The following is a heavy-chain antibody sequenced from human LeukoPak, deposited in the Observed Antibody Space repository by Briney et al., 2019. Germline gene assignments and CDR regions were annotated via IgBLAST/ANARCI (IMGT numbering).Heavy chain of an antibody. Sequence: SETLSLTCTVSGGSISSSSYYWGWIRQPPGKGLEWIGSIYYSGSTYYNPSLKSRVTISVDTSKNQFSLKLTSVTAADTAVYYCARLSVIVGSTLEYYYYYMDVWGQGTTVTVSS. CDR2: IYYSGST. CDR3: ARLSVIVGSTLEYYYYYMDV. D-gene: IGHD1-26*01. V-gene: IGHV4-39*07. CDR1: GGSISSSSYY. J-gene: IGHJ6*03.